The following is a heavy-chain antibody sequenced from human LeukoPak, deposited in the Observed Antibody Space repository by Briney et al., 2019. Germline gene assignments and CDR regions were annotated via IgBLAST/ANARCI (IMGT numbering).Heavy chain of an antibody. D-gene: IGHD2-15*01. CDR2: VYASGST. V-gene: IGHV4-4*07. CDR1: GGSISTYY. CDR3: ARDRPYSHWFDP. Sequence: SETLSLTCTVSGGSISTYYWSWIRQSAGKGLEWIGRVYASGSTNYNPSLKSRVTMSVDTSNNQFSLMLRFVTAADTAVYYCARDRPYSHWFDPWGQGTLVIVAS. J-gene: IGHJ5*02.